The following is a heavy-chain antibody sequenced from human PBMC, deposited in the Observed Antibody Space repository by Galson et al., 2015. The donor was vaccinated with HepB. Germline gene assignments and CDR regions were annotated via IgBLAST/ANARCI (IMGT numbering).Heavy chain of an antibody. Sequence: PALVKPTQTLTLTCTFSGFSLSTSGVGVGWIRQPPGKALEWLALIYWDDDKRYSPSLKSRLTITKDTSKNQVVLTMTNMDPVDTATYYCAHSPIGGVPARQYYFDYWGQGTLVTVSS. CDR1: GFSLSTSGVG. D-gene: IGHD2-2*01. CDR3: AHSPIGGVPARQYYFDY. J-gene: IGHJ4*02. V-gene: IGHV2-5*02. CDR2: IYWDDDK.